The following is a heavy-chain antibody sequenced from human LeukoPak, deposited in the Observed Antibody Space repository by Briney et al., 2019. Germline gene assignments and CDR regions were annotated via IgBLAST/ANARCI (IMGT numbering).Heavy chain of an antibody. CDR2: VSYGGTNK. CDR1: GFTFSDYA. Sequence: PGGSLRLSCAASGFTFSDYAMHWVRQAPGKGLEWVAVVSYGGTNKYYADSVKGRFTISRDNSKNTMFLQMNSLRAEDTAVYHCARDRSGYANDAFDFWGQGTMVTVSS. D-gene: IGHD3-3*01. V-gene: IGHV3-30-3*01. J-gene: IGHJ3*01. CDR3: ARDRSGYANDAFDF.